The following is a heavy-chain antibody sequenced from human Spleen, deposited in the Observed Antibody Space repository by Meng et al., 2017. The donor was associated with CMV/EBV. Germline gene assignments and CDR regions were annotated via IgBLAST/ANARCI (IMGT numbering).Heavy chain of an antibody. CDR1: GVTFSSDG. D-gene: IGHD3-10*01. Sequence: GVTFSSDGMHWVRRAPGMGLEWVAFIRYDGSNKYYADSVKGRFSISRDNSKNTVYLQMNSLRAEDTAVYYCAKDLGTVMVRGGFDIWGQGTMVTVSS. V-gene: IGHV3-30*02. J-gene: IGHJ3*02. CDR2: IRYDGSNK. CDR3: AKDLGTVMVRGGFDI.